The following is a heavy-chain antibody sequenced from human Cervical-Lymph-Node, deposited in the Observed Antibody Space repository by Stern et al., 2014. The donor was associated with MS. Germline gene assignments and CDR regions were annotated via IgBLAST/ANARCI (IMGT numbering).Heavy chain of an antibody. V-gene: IGHV3-30*19. J-gene: IGHJ4*02. CDR1: GFTFSNYG. CDR3: ARDNKRSSLMVYALSY. D-gene: IGHD2-8*01. CDR2: IVYDGSSK. Sequence: VQLVESGGGVVQPGKSLRLSCAASGFTFSNYGMHWVRQAPGKGLEWVAVIVYDGSSKYYIDSVEGRFTISKDNSKNTLYLQMNSLRVKDTAVYYCARDNKRSSLMVYALSYWGQGTLVTVSS.